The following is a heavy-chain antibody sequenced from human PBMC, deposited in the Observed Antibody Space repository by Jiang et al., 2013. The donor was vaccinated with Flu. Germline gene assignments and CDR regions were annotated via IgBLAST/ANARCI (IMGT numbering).Heavy chain of an antibody. D-gene: IGHD4-17*01. Sequence: EVKKPGSSVKVSCKASGGTFSSYAISWVRQAPGQGLEWMGWTSGYNDNTNYAQKFQGRVTMTTDTSTSTAYMELGSLRSDDTAVYYCARDPPDDYDFDYWGQGTLVTVSS. CDR1: GGTFSSYA. V-gene: IGHV1-18*01. J-gene: IGHJ4*02. CDR3: ARDPPDDYDFDY. CDR2: TSGYNDNT.